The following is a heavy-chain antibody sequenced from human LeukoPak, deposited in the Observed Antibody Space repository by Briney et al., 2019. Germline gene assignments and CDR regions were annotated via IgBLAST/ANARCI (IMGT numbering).Heavy chain of an antibody. V-gene: IGHV1-2*02. CDR2: INPNSGGT. CDR3: ARWSGSAGYYYYYYMDV. J-gene: IGHJ6*03. CDR1: GYTFTGYY. D-gene: IGHD3-10*01. Sequence: ASVKVSCKASGYTFTGYYMHWVRQAPGQGLEWMGWINPNSGGTNYAQKFQGRVTMTRDTSISTAYMELSRLRSDDTAVYYCARWSGSAGYYYYYYMDVWGKGTTVTLSS.